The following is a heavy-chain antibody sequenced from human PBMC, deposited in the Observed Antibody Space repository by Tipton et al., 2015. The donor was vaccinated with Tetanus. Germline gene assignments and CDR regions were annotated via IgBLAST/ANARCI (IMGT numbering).Heavy chain of an antibody. CDR2: SWYDGTDK. CDR1: GFIFSSYG. CDR3: AREGDCSGGSCFSGGFDT. D-gene: IGHD2-15*01. V-gene: IGHV3-33*01. J-gene: IGHJ4*02. Sequence: SLRLSCAASGFIFSSYGIHWVRQAPGKGLEWLAVSWYDGTDKYYADSVKDRFTISRDNSKNTLYLQMNSLRAEDTALYYCAREGDCSGGSCFSGGFDTWGQGTQVTVSS.